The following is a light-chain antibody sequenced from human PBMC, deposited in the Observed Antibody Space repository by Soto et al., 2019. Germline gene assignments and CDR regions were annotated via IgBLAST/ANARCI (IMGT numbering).Light chain of an antibody. CDR3: QQRSNWPPLWT. CDR1: QSVSSY. CDR2: DAS. V-gene: IGKV3-11*01. Sequence: EIVLTQSPATLSLSPGERATLSCRASQSVSSYLAWYQQKPGQAPMLLIYDASNRATGIPARFSGSGSGTVFTLTISSLAPEDFAVYYCQQRSNWPPLWTFGQGTKVDIK. J-gene: IGKJ1*01.